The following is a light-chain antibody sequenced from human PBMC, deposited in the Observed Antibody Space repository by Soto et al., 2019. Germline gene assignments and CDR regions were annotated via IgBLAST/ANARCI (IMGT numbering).Light chain of an antibody. CDR3: QQRSNWPLT. V-gene: IGKV3-11*01. CDR2: DAS. J-gene: IGKJ4*01. Sequence: EIVLKQSPATLSLTPGERATLSCRASQSVSSYLAWYQQKPGQAPRLLIYDASNRATGIPARFSGSGSGTDFTLTISSLEPEDFAVYYCQQRSNWPLTFGGGTKVDI. CDR1: QSVSSY.